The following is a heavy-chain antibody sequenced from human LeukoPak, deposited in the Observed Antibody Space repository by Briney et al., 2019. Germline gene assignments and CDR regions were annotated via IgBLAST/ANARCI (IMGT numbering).Heavy chain of an antibody. J-gene: IGHJ4*02. CDR3: ATDGESSRQKRFDY. CDR2: INQDGSEK. V-gene: IGHV3-7*01. D-gene: IGHD2-8*02. CDR1: RFTFSNYW. Sequence: GGSLRLSCAASRFTFSNYWMNLFRQAPGKGLELVANINQDGSEKNYVDSVKGRFTISRDNAENSLHLQMNSLGAEDTAVYYCATDGESSRQKRFDYWGQGTLVTVSS.